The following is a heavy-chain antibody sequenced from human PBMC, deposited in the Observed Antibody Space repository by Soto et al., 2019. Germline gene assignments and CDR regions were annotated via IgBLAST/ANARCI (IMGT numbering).Heavy chain of an antibody. J-gene: IGHJ4*02. Sequence: QVQLQESGPGLVKPSETLSLTCSVSGDSVSSSDYYWSWILQPPGKGLEWIGYVYYGGSTNYNPSLKSRVTISLDTSKNQFSLKLKSVTAADTAVYYCARGTTNDFLVYWGQGTLVTVSS. CDR2: VYYGGST. CDR3: ARGTTNDFLVY. V-gene: IGHV4-61*08. CDR1: GDSVSSSDYY. D-gene: IGHD1-1*01.